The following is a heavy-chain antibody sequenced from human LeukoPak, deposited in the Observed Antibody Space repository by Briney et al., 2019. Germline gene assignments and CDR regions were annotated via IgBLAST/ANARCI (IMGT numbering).Heavy chain of an antibody. CDR2: IKSKTDGGTT. CDR1: GFTFSNAW. J-gene: IGHJ4*02. Sequence: PGGSLRLSCAASGFTFSNAWMNWVRQAPGKGLEWVGRIKSKTDGGTTDYAAPVKGRFTISRDDSKNTLYLQMNSLKTEDTAVYYCTTFVVAATPLMQFDYWGQGTLVTVSS. D-gene: IGHD2-15*01. CDR3: TTFVVAATPLMQFDY. V-gene: IGHV3-15*07.